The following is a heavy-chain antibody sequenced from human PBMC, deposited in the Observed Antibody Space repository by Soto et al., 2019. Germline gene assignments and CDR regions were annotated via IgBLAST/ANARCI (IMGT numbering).Heavy chain of an antibody. CDR2: IYYSGST. CDR3: ARDASNWNYGRENHMDV. V-gene: IGHV4-59*01. Sequence: SETLSLTCTVSGGSISSYYWSWIRQPPGKGLEWIGYIYYSGSTNYNPSLKSRVTISVDTSKNQFSLKLSSVTAADTAVYYCARDASNWNYGRENHMDVWGKGTTVTVSS. J-gene: IGHJ6*03. CDR1: GGSISSYY. D-gene: IGHD1-7*01.